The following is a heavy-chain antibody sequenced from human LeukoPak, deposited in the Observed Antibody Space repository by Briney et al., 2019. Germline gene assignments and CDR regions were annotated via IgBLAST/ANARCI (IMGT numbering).Heavy chain of an antibody. Sequence: PSETLSLTCTVSGGSISSYYWSWIRQPPGKGLEWIGYIYYSGSTNYNPSLKSRVTISVDTSKNQFSLKLSSVTAADTAVYYCARERYGGTPDYWGVGTLVTVSS. D-gene: IGHD4/OR15-4a*01. CDR1: GGSISSYY. CDR2: IYYSGST. CDR3: ARERYGGTPDY. V-gene: IGHV4-59*01. J-gene: IGHJ4*02.